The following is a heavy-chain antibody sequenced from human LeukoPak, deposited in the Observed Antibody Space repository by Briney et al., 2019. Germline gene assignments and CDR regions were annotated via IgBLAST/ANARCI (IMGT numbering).Heavy chain of an antibody. D-gene: IGHD5-24*01. CDR3: ARGEPRDGYNYSYFDY. CDR1: SGSFSGYY. Sequence: SETLSLTCAVYSGSFSGYYWSWIRQPPGKGLEWIGEINHSGSTNYNPSLKSRVTISVDTSKNQFSLKLSSVTAADTAVYYCARGEPRDGYNYSYFDYWGQGTLVTVSS. CDR2: INHSGST. V-gene: IGHV4-34*01. J-gene: IGHJ4*02.